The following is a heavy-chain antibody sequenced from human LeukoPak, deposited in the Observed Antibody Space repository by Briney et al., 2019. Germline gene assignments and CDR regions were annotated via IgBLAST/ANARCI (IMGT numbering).Heavy chain of an antibody. CDR2: ISSSSSSI. CDR1: GFTFSDYY. Sequence: GGSLRLSCAASGFTFSDYYMSWIRQAPGKGLEWVSYISSSSSSIHYADSVKGRFTISRDNAKNSLYLQMNSLRAEDTAVYYCAREGVPLHFDPWGQGTLVTVSS. V-gene: IGHV3-11*04. J-gene: IGHJ5*02. CDR3: AREGVPLHFDP. D-gene: IGHD2-8*01.